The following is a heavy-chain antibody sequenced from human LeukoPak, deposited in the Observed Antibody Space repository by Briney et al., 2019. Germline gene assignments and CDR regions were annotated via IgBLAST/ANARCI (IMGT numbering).Heavy chain of an antibody. CDR2: IYYSGST. Sequence: SETLSLTCTVSGGSISSGDYYWSWIRQPPGKGLEWIGYIYYSGSTYYNPSLKSRVTISVDTSKNQFSLKLSSVTAADTAVYYCARVHSPYLWFGENWFDPWGQGTLVTVSS. V-gene: IGHV4-30-4*01. CDR3: ARVHSPYLWFGENWFDP. D-gene: IGHD3-10*01. J-gene: IGHJ5*02. CDR1: GGSISSGDYY.